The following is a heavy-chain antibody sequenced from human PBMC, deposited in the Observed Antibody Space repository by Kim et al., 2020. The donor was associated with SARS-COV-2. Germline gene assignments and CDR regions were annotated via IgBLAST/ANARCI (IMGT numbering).Heavy chain of an antibody. Sequence: GGSLRVSCAASGFTFSSYAMHWVRQAPGKGLEWVAVISYDGSNKYYADSVKGRFTISRDNSKNTLYLQMNSLRAEDTAVYYCARERRQNTTEYCSSTSCYIKGPGAFDIWGQGTMVTVSS. CDR2: ISYDGSNK. CDR3: ARERRQNTTEYCSSTSCYIKGPGAFDI. V-gene: IGHV3-30*04. CDR1: GFTFSSYA. J-gene: IGHJ3*02. D-gene: IGHD2-2*02.